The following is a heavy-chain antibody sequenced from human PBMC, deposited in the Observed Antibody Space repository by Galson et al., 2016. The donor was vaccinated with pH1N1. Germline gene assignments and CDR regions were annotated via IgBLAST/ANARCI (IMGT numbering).Heavy chain of an antibody. CDR3: AREAWSYADTYYNGRDV. D-gene: IGHD3-16*01. CDR2: ISYNGHDQ. J-gene: IGHJ6*02. Sequence: SLRLSCAASGFSFDTYAMHWVRQAPGKGLEWVAFISYNGHDQSYADSLKGRFIISRDNSKNTVYLQLNSRRNEDTAVFYCAREAWSYADTYYNGRDVWGQGTTVTVSS. CDR1: GFSFDTYA. V-gene: IGHV3-30*03.